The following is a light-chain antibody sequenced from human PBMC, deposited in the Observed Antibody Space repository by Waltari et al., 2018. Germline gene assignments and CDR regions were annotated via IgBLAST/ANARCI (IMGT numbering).Light chain of an antibody. J-gene: IGLJ1*01. CDR1: SSDVGAYNY. CDR3: SSYAGSKTYV. Sequence: QSALTQPPSASGAPGQPVAISCIGTSSDVGAYNYAPWYQQHPGKAPNLRSYEVSKRPSGVPDRVPGPKSGNTASLTGSGLQGEDEADYYCSSYAGSKTYVFGTGTKVTVL. V-gene: IGLV2-8*01. CDR2: EVS.